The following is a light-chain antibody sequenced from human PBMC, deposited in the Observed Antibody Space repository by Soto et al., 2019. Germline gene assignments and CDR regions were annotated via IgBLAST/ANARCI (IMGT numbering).Light chain of an antibody. CDR3: AAWDDSLNGRV. CDR1: NSNIGSNT. J-gene: IGLJ1*01. V-gene: IGLV1-44*01. CDR2: YDN. Sequence: QSVLTQPPSASGTPGQRVTISCSGSNSNIGSNTVNWYQQLPGTAPKLLIYYDNLRPSGVPDRIYGSKSGTSASLAISGLQSDDEADYYCAAWDDSLNGRVFGTGTKLTVL.